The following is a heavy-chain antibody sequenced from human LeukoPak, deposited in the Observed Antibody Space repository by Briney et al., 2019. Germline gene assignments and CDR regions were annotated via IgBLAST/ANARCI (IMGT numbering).Heavy chain of an antibody. CDR3: ARYRYKTGDLDY. CDR2: IHPGGTT. Sequence: PSETLSLTCAVFGGSFADYYWTYLRQPPGEGLEWIGEIHPGGTTNYNPSLTSRVTMSVDTSKIQFSLRLSSVTAADTAVYFRARYRYKTGDLDYWGQGTRVTVSS. CDR1: GGSFADYY. D-gene: IGHD3-16*02. V-gene: IGHV4-34*01. J-gene: IGHJ4*02.